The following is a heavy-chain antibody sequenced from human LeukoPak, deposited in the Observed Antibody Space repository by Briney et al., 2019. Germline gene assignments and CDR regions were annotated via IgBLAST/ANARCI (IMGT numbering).Heavy chain of an antibody. Sequence: SETLSLTCTVSGGSISSYYWSWIRQPPGKGLEWIGYIYYSGSTNYNPSLKSRVTISVDTSKNQFSLKLSSVTAADTAVYYCARGLWSGYYYYYYMDVWGKGTTATVSS. J-gene: IGHJ6*03. CDR1: GGSISSYY. CDR3: ARGLWSGYYYYYYMDV. CDR2: IYYSGST. D-gene: IGHD3-3*01. V-gene: IGHV4-59*01.